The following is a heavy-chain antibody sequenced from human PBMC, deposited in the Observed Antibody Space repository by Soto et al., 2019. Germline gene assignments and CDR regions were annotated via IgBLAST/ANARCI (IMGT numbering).Heavy chain of an antibody. Sequence: QVTLKESGPVLVKPTETLTLTCTASGFSLSNTRMGVSWIRQPPGKALEWLAHIFSEDDKSYSTSLRSRLTISKDTSKSQVVLNMPNMDPVATATYYCARLPYSSSWFYYFDYWGQGSLVTVSS. CDR3: ARLPYSSSWFYYFDY. J-gene: IGHJ4*02. CDR2: IFSEDDK. V-gene: IGHV2-26*01. CDR1: GFSLSNTRMG. D-gene: IGHD6-13*01.